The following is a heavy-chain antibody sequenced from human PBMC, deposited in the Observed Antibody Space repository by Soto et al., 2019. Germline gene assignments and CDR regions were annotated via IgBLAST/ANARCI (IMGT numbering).Heavy chain of an antibody. CDR2: IYYSGST. Sequence: QVQLQESGPGLVKPSETLSLTCTVSGGSISSYYWSWIRQPPGKGPEWIGYIYYSGSTNYDPSPHSRDTISVDTPKNKFPLTRSSVTAAATAVCYCARELFGRRFWFDPWGQGTLVSVSS. CDR1: GGSISSYY. V-gene: IGHV4-59*01. J-gene: IGHJ5*02. CDR3: ARELFGRRFWFDP. D-gene: IGHD3-10*01.